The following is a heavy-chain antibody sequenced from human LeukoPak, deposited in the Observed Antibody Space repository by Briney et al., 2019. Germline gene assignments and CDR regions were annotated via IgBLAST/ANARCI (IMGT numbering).Heavy chain of an antibody. CDR1: GFTFSSYG. CDR2: IWYDGSNK. CDR3: AKDGSVASPLYYFDY. J-gene: IGHJ4*02. Sequence: GGSLRLSCAASGFTFSSYGMHWVRQAPGKGLEWVAVIWYDGSNKYYADSVKGRFTISRDNSKNTLYLQMNSLRAEDAAVYYCAKDGSVASPLYYFDYWGQGTLVTVSS. V-gene: IGHV3-33*06. D-gene: IGHD1-26*01.